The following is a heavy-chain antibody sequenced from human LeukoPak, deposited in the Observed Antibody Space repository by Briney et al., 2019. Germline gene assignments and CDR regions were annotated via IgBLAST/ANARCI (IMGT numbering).Heavy chain of an antibody. J-gene: IGHJ4*02. CDR1: GFTVSSNY. V-gene: IGHV3-53*01. CDR3: ARGVAARPAYYFDY. CDR2: IYSGGST. D-gene: IGHD6-6*01. Sequence: GGSLRLSCAASGFTVSSNYMSWVRQAPGKGLEWVSVIYSGGSTYYADSVKGRFTISRDNSKNTLYLQMNSLRAEDTAVYYCARGVAARPAYYFDYWGQGTLVTVSS.